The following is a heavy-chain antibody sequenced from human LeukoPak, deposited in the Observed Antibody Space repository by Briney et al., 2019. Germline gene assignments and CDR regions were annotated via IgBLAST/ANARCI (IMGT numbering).Heavy chain of an antibody. CDR3: AREGNWRGAQNLDY. J-gene: IGHJ4*02. CDR1: GYSFTNYG. V-gene: IGHV1-18*01. CDR2: ITPYGGYT. D-gene: IGHD1-20*01. Sequence: ASVKVSCKASGYSFTNYGITWVRQAPGRGLEWMGWITPYGGYTKYAQKFLGRITMTAETLTRTSYMELRSLRSDDTAVYYCAREGNWRGAQNLDYWGQGILVTVSS.